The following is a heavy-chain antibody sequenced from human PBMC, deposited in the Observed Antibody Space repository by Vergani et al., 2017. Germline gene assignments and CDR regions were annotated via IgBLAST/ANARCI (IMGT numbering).Heavy chain of an antibody. CDR3: AREERSNTSPFVGD. CDR2: IWYDGSNK. J-gene: IGHJ4*02. V-gene: IGHV3-33*01. D-gene: IGHD2/OR15-2a*01. CDR1: GYTFSSYG. Sequence: QVQLVESGGGVVQPGRSLRLSCAASGYTFSSYGMHWVRQAPGKGLEWVAVIWYDGSNKYYADSVKGRFTISRDNSKNTVYLQMNSLKAEDRATYYCAREERSNTSPFVGDWGQGTLVTVSS.